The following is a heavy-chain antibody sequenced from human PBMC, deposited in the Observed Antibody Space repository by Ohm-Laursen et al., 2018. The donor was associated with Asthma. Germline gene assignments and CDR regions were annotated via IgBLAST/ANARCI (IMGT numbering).Heavy chain of an antibody. J-gene: IGHJ4*02. CDR3: AKDLVDFWSGPFDY. Sequence: SLRLSCAASGFTFSDYYMSWIRQAPGKGLEWVSYISSSGSTIYYADSVKGRFTISRDNAKNSLYLQMNSLRAEDTAVYYCAKDLVDFWSGPFDYWGQGTLVTVSS. CDR2: ISSSGSTI. CDR1: GFTFSDYY. D-gene: IGHD3-3*01. V-gene: IGHV3-11*01.